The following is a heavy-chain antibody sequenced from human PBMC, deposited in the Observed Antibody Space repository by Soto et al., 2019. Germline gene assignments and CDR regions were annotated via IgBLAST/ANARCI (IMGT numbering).Heavy chain of an antibody. Sequence: VASVKVSCKASGYTFTSYYMHWVRQAPGQGLEWMGIINPSGGSTSYAQKFQGRVTMTRDTSTSTVYMELSSLRSEDTAVYYCARDSDSSGYYPGNGMDVWGQGTTVTVSS. J-gene: IGHJ6*02. D-gene: IGHD3-22*01. V-gene: IGHV1-46*01. CDR1: GYTFTSYY. CDR3: ARDSDSSGYYPGNGMDV. CDR2: INPSGGST.